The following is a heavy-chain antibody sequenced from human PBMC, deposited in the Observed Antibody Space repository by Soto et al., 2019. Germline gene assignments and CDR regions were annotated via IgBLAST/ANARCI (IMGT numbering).Heavy chain of an antibody. CDR1: GGTFSSYA. J-gene: IGHJ6*02. Sequence: QVQLVQSGAEVKKPGSSVKVSCKASGGTFSSYAISWVRQAPGQGLEWMGGIIPIFGTANYAQKCQGRVTITADESTSTAYMELSSLRSEDTAVYYCAREEAGYYGSGSYFLGYYGMDVWGQGTTVTVSS. D-gene: IGHD3-10*01. V-gene: IGHV1-69*01. CDR2: IIPIFGTA. CDR3: AREEAGYYGSGSYFLGYYGMDV.